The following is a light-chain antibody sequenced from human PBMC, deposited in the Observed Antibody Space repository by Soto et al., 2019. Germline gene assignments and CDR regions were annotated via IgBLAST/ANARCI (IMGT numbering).Light chain of an antibody. Sequence: DIRLTQSPSSLAPAVGARVTIHFRASQSISSYLNWYQQKPGKAPKLLIYAASSLQSGVPSRFSGSGSGTDFTLTISSLQPEDFATYYCQQSYSTLLTFGGGTKVDIK. CDR3: QQSYSTLLT. CDR1: QSISSY. CDR2: AAS. J-gene: IGKJ4*01. V-gene: IGKV1-39*01.